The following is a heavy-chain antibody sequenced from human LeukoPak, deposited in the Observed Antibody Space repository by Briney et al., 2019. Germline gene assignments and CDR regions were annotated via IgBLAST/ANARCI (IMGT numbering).Heavy chain of an antibody. CDR1: GFTFSSYW. CDR3: ARIRVRGDSYGWDY. CDR2: IKQDGSEK. D-gene: IGHD5-18*01. J-gene: IGHJ4*02. Sequence: QPGGSLRLSCAASGFTFSSYWMSWVRQAPGKGLEWVANIKQDGSEKYYVDSVKGRFTISRDNAKNSLYLQMNSLRAEDTAVYYCARIRVRGDSYGWDYWGQGTLVTVSS. V-gene: IGHV3-7*01.